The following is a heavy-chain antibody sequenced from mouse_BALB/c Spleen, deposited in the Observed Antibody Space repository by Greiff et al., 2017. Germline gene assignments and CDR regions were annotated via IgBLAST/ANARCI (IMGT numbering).Heavy chain of an antibody. J-gene: IGHJ3*01. CDR3: ARGEYGNFAY. CDR2: ISSGSSTI. Sequence: EVHLVESGGGLVQPGGSRKLSCAASGFTFSSFGMHWVRQAPEKGLEWVAYISSGSSTIYYADTVKGRFTISRDNPKNTLFLQMTSLRSEDTAMYYCARGEYGNFAYWGQGTLVTVSA. V-gene: IGHV5-17*02. D-gene: IGHD2-10*02. CDR1: GFTFSSFG.